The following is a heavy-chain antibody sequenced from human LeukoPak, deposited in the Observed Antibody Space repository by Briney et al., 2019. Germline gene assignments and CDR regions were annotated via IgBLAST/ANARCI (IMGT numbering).Heavy chain of an antibody. D-gene: IGHD6-13*01. CDR2: ISGSGGST. Sequence: PGGSLRLSCAASGFTFSSYGMSWVRQAPGKGLEWVSAISGSGGSTYYADSVKGRFTISRDNAKNSLYLQMNSLRAEDTAVYYCARDHVQQLAHYYYYYYMDVWGKGTTVTVSS. V-gene: IGHV3-23*01. J-gene: IGHJ6*03. CDR1: GFTFSSYG. CDR3: ARDHVQQLAHYYYYYYMDV.